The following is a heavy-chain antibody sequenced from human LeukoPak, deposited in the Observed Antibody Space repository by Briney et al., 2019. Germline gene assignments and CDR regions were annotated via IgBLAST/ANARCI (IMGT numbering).Heavy chain of an antibody. Sequence: PSETLSLTCAVYGGSFSGYYWSWIRQPPGKGLEWIGEINHSGSTNYNPSLKSRVTISVDTSKNQFSLKLSSVTAADTAVYYCARDPLAVTTEDWFDPWGQGTLVTVSS. D-gene: IGHD4-17*01. CDR2: INHSGST. V-gene: IGHV4-34*01. CDR3: ARDPLAVTTEDWFDP. J-gene: IGHJ5*02. CDR1: GGSFSGYY.